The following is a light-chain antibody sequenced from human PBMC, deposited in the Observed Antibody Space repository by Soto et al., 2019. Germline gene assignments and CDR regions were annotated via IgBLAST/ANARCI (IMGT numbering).Light chain of an antibody. J-gene: IGKJ5*01. CDR2: GAS. V-gene: IGKV3-15*01. CDR3: QQYNNWPIT. CDR1: ERLSSVY. Sequence: IVLTQSPGTLSLSPWERATLSCRASERLSSVYLAWYQQRPGQPPRLLIYGASTRATGIPARFSGSGSGTEFTLTISSLQSEDFEIYYCQQYNNWPITFGQGTRLEIK.